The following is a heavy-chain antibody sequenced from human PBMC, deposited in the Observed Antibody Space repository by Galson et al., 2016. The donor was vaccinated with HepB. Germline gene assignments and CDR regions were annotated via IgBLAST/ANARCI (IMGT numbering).Heavy chain of an antibody. CDR2: VYHSGST. V-gene: IGHV4-4*02. Sequence: SETLSLTCTVSGGSLSNNNWWIWVRQTPGMGLEWIGQVYHSGSTSYNPSLKSRVTIPLDKSKNQFSLNLTSVTAADTALYFCARVKWAVTTRSGWFDPWGQGTPVTVSS. D-gene: IGHD1-26*01. J-gene: IGHJ5*02. CDR3: ARVKWAVTTRSGWFDP. CDR1: GGSLSNNNW.